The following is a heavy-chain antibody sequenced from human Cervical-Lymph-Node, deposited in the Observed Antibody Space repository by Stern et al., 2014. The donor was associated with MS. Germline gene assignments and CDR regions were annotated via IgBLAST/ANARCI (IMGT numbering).Heavy chain of an antibody. D-gene: IGHD6-13*01. J-gene: IGHJ5*02. CDR1: GYTFTSYA. CDR2: INAGNGNT. V-gene: IGHV1-3*01. CDR3: ARAEAAAGTNWFDP. Sequence: VQLVESGAEVKKPGASVKVSCKASGYTFTSYAMHWVRQAPGQRLEWMGWINAGNGNTKYSQKFQGRVTITRDTSASTAYMELSSLRSEDTAVYYCARAEAAAGTNWFDPWGQGTLVTVSS.